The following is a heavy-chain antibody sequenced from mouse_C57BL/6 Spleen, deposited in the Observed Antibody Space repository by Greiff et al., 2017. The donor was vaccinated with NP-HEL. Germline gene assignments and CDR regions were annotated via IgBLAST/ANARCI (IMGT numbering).Heavy chain of an antibody. CDR1: GYSFTSYW. D-gene: IGHD1-1*01. CDR3: ARDYDYGSIWFAY. V-gene: IGHV1-53*01. CDR2: INPSTGGT. Sequence: QVQLQQSGPELVKPGASVKLSCKASGYSFTSYWMHWVKQSPGQGLEWIGDINPSTGGTNYNAKFKSKATLTVDKSSSTAYMQLSSLTSEDSAVYYCARDYDYGSIWFAYWGQGTLVTVSA. J-gene: IGHJ3*01.